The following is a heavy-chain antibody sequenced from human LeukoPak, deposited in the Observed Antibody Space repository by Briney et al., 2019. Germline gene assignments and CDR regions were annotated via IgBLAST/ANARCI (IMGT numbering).Heavy chain of an antibody. J-gene: IGHJ4*02. V-gene: IGHV3-74*01. D-gene: IGHD3-22*01. Sequence: PGGSLRLSCAASGFTFSSYWMHWVRQAPGKGLVWVSRMNSDGSSTSYADSVKGRFTISRDNAKNTLYLQMNSLRAEGTAVYYCARGYYDSSSFYLGYWGQGTLVTVSS. CDR1: GFTFSSYW. CDR3: ARGYYDSSSFYLGY. CDR2: MNSDGSST.